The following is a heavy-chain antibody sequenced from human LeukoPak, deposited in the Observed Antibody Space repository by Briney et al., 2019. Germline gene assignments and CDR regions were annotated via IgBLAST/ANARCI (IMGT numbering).Heavy chain of an antibody. J-gene: IGHJ4*02. Sequence: GSLRLSCAASGFTFRSYWMSWVRQAPGKGLEWVANIKQDGSDYYYVDSVKGRFTISRDNAKNSLYLQMNSLRAEDTAVYYCAREQTPVIHYYFDSWGQGTLVTVSS. CDR1: GFTFRSYW. CDR3: AREQTPVIHYYFDS. CDR2: IKQDGSDY. D-gene: IGHD3-16*02. V-gene: IGHV3-7*01.